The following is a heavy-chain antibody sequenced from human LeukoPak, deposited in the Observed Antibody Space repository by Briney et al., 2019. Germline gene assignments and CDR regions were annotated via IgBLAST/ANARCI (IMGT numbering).Heavy chain of an antibody. Sequence: AETLSLTCTVSGGSVSSYYWNWIRQPPGKGLEWIGYIYYSGTTSYNPSLKSRVTISVDTSKNQSSLRLSSVTAADTAVYYCARSSPGNYGYNFDYWGQGTLVTVSS. CDR2: IYYSGTT. V-gene: IGHV4-59*02. CDR1: GGSVSSYY. CDR3: ARSSPGNYGYNFDY. D-gene: IGHD4-11*01. J-gene: IGHJ4*02.